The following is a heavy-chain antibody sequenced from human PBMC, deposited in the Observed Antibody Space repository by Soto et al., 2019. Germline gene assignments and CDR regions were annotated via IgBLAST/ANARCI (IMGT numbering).Heavy chain of an antibody. CDR2: IYYSGNT. V-gene: IGHV4-59*08. CDR3: ARLVWFGSPGWFDP. Sequence: LPETLSLTCTVSGGSINTYYWSWIRQPPGKGLEWIGYIYYSGNTYYNPSLKSRVTIPVDTSRNQFSLKLSSVTAADTAVYYCARLVWFGSPGWFDPWGQGTLVTVSS. D-gene: IGHD3-10*01. CDR1: GGSINTYY. J-gene: IGHJ5*02.